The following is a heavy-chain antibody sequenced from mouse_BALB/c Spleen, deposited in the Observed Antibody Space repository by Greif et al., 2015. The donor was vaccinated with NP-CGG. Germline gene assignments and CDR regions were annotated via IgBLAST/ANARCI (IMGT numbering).Heavy chain of an antibody. J-gene: IGHJ2*01. Sequence: DVKLQESGGGLVKPGGSLKLSCAASGFAFSSYDMSWVRQTPEKRLEWVAYISSGGGSTYYPDTVKGRFTISRDNAKNTLYLQMSSLKSEDTAMYYCARHATATRYYFDYWGQGTTLTVSS. CDR1: GFAFSSYD. CDR2: ISSGGGST. CDR3: ARHATATRYYFDY. V-gene: IGHV5-12-1*01. D-gene: IGHD1-2*01.